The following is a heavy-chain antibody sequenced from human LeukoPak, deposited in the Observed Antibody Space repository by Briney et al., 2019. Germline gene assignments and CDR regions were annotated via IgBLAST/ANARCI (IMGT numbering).Heavy chain of an antibody. CDR3: ARSARESSSSPFDY. CDR2: IYSGGNT. V-gene: IGHV3-53*01. CDR1: GLTVSSNY. D-gene: IGHD6-6*01. J-gene: IGHJ4*02. Sequence: GGSLRLSCAASGLTVSSNYMSWVRQAPGKGLEWVSVIYSGGNTDYADSVKGRFTISRDNSKNTLYLQMNSLRAEDTAVYYRARSARESSSSPFDYWGQGTLVTVSS.